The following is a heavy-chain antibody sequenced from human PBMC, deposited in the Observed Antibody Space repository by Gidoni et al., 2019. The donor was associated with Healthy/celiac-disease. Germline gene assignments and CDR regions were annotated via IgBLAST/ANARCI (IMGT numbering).Heavy chain of an antibody. CDR3: ARPRDYYYDSSGYFDY. D-gene: IGHD3-22*01. CDR1: GYPFTRYY. CDR2: TNPNSGGT. J-gene: IGHJ4*02. V-gene: IGHV1-2*02. Sequence: QVQPVRPGAEVKTPGAYAKVSCKAPGYPFTRYYKHWVRQAPGQGLEWMGWTNPNSGGTNCAQKFQGRVTMTRETSISTAYMGLSRLRSDDTAGYYCARPRDYYYDSSGYFDYWGQGTLVTVSS.